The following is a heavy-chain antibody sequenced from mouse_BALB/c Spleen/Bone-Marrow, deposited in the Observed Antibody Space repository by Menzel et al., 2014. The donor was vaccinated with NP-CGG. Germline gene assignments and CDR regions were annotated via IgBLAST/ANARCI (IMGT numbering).Heavy chain of an antibody. CDR1: GFTFSSFG. D-gene: IGHD2-4*01. V-gene: IGHV5-17*02. CDR2: ISNGSSPI. Sequence: EVKVVESGGGLVQPGGSRKLSCAASGFTFSSFGMHWVRQASEKGLEWVAYISNGSSPIYYADTVKGRFTISRDNPKNTLFLQMTSLRSEDTAMYYCARKGAMITHYYAMDYWGQGTSVTVSS. CDR3: ARKGAMITHYYAMDY. J-gene: IGHJ4*01.